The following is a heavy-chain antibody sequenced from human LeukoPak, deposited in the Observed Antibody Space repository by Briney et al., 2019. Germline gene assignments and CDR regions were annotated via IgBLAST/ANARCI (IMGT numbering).Heavy chain of an antibody. CDR2: IYYSGST. Sequence: PSETLSLTCTVSGGSISSSSYYWGWIRQPPGKRLEWIGSIYYSGSTYYNPSLKSRVTISVDTSKNQFSLKLSSVTAADTAVYYCARQELRIAVPRGYFDYWGQGTLVTVSS. D-gene: IGHD6-19*01. V-gene: IGHV4-39*01. CDR1: GGSISSSSYY. CDR3: ARQELRIAVPRGYFDY. J-gene: IGHJ4*02.